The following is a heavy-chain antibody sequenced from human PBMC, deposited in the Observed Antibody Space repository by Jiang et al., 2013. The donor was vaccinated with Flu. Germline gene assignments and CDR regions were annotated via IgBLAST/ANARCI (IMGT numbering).Heavy chain of an antibody. V-gene: IGHV1-3*01. D-gene: IGHD3-22*01. CDR2: INAGNGNT. CDR1: GYTFTSYA. J-gene: IGHJ5*02. Sequence: GAEVKKPGASVKVSCKASGYTFTSYAMHWVRQAPGQRLEWMGWINAGNGNTKYSQKFQGRVTITRDTSASTAYMELSSLRSEDTAVYYCARYSSGYRWFDPWGQGTLVTVSS. CDR3: ARYSSGYRWFDP.